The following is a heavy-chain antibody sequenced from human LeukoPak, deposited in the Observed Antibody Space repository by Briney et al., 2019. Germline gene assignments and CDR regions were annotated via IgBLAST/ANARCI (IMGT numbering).Heavy chain of an antibody. Sequence: SEPLSLTCAVYGGSFSGYYWSWIRQPPGKGLEWIGEINHSGSTNYNPSLNSRVDISVDTSKHQFSLKLSSVTAADTVVYYCVLRRLFYYYYMDVWGKGTTVTVSS. V-gene: IGHV4-34*01. D-gene: IGHD3-22*01. J-gene: IGHJ6*03. CDR3: VLRRLFYYYYMDV. CDR1: GGSFSGYY. CDR2: INHSGST.